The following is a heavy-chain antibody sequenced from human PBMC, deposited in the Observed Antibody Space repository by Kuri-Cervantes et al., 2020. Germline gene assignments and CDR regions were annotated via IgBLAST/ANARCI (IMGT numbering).Heavy chain of an antibody. CDR3: ARDGGWLQSQYYFDY. CDR1: GFTFSDYY. J-gene: IGHJ4*02. Sequence: GGSLRLSCAASGFTFSDYYMSWIRQAPGKGLEWVAVISYDGSNKYYADSVKGRFTISRDNSKNTLYLQMNSLRAEDTAVYYCARDGGWLQSQYYFDYWGQGTLVTVSS. V-gene: IGHV3-30-3*01. CDR2: ISYDGSNK. D-gene: IGHD5-24*01.